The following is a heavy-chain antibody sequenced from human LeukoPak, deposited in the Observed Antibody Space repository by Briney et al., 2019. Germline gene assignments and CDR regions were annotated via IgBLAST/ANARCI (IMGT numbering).Heavy chain of an antibody. D-gene: IGHD2-2*03. J-gene: IGHJ6*03. CDR2: ISAYNGNT. CDR1: GYTFVSFA. V-gene: IGHV1-18*01. CDR3: ARVSGYCTSTSSHERDNYSYYDIDV. Sequence: ASVKVSCKASGYTFVSFALNWVRQAPGQGLEWMGWISAYNGNTNYAQKLQGRVTMTTDTSTSTAYMELRSLRSDDTAVYYCARVSGYCTSTSSHERDNYSYYDIDVRGKGTTVTVSS.